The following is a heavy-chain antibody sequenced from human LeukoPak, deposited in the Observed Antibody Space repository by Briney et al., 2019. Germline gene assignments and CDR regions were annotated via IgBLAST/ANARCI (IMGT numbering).Heavy chain of an antibody. J-gene: IGHJ4*02. V-gene: IGHV1-46*01. D-gene: IGHD6-13*01. CDR2: INPSGGST. Sequence: SVKVSCKTSGYTFTSYYMHWVRQSPGQGLEWMGIINPSGGSTSYAQKFQGRVTMTRDTSTSTVYMELSSLRSEDTAVYYCARDKVWYSSSWYLDYWGQGTLVTVSS. CDR3: ARDKVWYSSSWYLDY. CDR1: GYTFTSYY.